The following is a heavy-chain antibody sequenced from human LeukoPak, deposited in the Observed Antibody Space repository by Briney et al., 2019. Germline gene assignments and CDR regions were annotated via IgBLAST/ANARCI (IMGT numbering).Heavy chain of an antibody. D-gene: IGHD2-2*01. V-gene: IGHV3-7*01. J-gene: IGHJ4*02. CDR1: GLTFSDFW. CDR3: VRAVGTADSY. CDR2: INPHGSAR. Sequence: GGSLRLSCTASGLTFSDFWMTWVRQAPGKGLEWVANINPHGSARGYVGSVKGRFTISRDNAKNSLYLQMNSLRAEDTAVYYCVRAVGTADSYWGQGALVTVSS.